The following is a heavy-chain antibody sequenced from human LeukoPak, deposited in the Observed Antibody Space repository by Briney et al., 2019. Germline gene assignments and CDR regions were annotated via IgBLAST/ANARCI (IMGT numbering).Heavy chain of an antibody. CDR1: GVSTSNYY. CDR3: AGELWTNRYQYYGMDV. Sequence: SETLSLTCTVSGVSTSNYYWNWIRQPAGKGLEWLGRIYISGSTKYNPSLESRVTMSVDTSKNQLSLNLESVTAADTAVYYCAGELWTNRYQYYGMDVWGQGTTVTVSS. CDR2: IYISGST. V-gene: IGHV4-4*07. D-gene: IGHD5-18*01. J-gene: IGHJ6*02.